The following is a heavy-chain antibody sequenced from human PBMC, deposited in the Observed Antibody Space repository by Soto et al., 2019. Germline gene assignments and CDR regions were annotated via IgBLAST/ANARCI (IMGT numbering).Heavy chain of an antibody. V-gene: IGHV1-69*01. J-gene: IGHJ5*02. Sequence: QVQLVQSGAEVKKPGSSVKVSCKASGGTFSDYGINWVRQAPGQGLEWMGGFIPIFGTANYAQKFQGRVTITADESTSTAYMELSSLRSEDTAVYSCARGWNHYDSSGLRTWFDPWGQGTLVTVSS. CDR2: FIPIFGTA. CDR1: GGTFSDYG. CDR3: ARGWNHYDSSGLRTWFDP. D-gene: IGHD3-22*01.